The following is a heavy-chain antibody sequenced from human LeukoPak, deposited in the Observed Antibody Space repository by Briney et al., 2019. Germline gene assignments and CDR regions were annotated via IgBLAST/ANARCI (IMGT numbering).Heavy chain of an antibody. CDR2: IYHSGST. V-gene: IGHV4-38-2*02. Sequence: MASETLSLTCTVSRYSISSGYYWGWIRQPPGKGLEWIGSIYHSGSTYYNPSLKSRITISVDTSKNQFSLELSSVTAADTAVYYCARAIPSSVAGIDYWGQGTLVTVSS. D-gene: IGHD6-19*01. J-gene: IGHJ4*02. CDR1: RYSISSGYY. CDR3: ARAIPSSVAGIDY.